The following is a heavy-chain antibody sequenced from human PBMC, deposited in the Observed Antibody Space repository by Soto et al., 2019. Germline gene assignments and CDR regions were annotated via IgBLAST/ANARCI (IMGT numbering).Heavy chain of an antibody. Sequence: QVQLVQSGPEVKKPGASVKVSCKASGYSFTGHFIHWVRQAPGQGLEWMGYINPNTGGTNYAQKFKGWVSMARDTSSSTDYMELTRLNSDDTAVYYCARAPWDGSGTSPWFEPWGQGTLVSVSS. CDR3: ARAPWDGSGTSPWFEP. J-gene: IGHJ5*02. D-gene: IGHD3-10*01. CDR2: INPNTGGT. CDR1: GYSFTGHF. V-gene: IGHV1-2*04.